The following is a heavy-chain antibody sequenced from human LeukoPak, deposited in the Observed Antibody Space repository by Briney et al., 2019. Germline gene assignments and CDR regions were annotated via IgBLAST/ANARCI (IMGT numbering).Heavy chain of an antibody. CDR1: GGSISSHY. J-gene: IGHJ6*03. V-gene: IGHV4-59*11. CDR2: IYYSGST. D-gene: IGHD6-6*01. CDR3: ARAGYSSSSPYYYYYYYMDV. Sequence: SETLSLTCTVSGGSISSHYGSWIRQPPGKGLEWIGYIYYSGSTNYNPSIKSRVTISVDTSKNQFSLKLSYVTAADTAVYYCARAGYSSSSPYYYYYYYMDVWGKGTTVTVSS.